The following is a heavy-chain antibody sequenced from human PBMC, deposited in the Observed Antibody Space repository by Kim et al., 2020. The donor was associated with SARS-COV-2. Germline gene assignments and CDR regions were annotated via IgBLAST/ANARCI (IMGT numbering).Heavy chain of an antibody. CDR3: ARGGLLRYFDRRGLGMDV. CDR1: GGSFSGYY. J-gene: IGHJ6*02. V-gene: IGHV4-34*01. D-gene: IGHD3-9*01. Sequence: SETLSLTCAVYGGSFSGYYWSWIRQPPGKGLEWIGEINHSGSTNYNPSLKSRVTISVDTSKNQFSLKLSSVTAADTAVCYCARGGLLRYFDRRGLGMDVWGQGTTVTVSS. CDR2: INHSGST.